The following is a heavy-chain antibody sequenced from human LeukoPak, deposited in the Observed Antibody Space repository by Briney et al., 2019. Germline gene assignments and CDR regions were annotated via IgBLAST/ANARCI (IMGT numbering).Heavy chain of an antibody. V-gene: IGHV3-64D*06. CDR1: GFVFSIYT. CDR2: ISGSGNGGSI. D-gene: IGHD3-16*01. Sequence: GGSLRLSCSASGFVFSIYTMYWVRQAPGKRPEYVSTISGSGNGGSIYYADSVKGRFTISRDDPKSILYLQMNGLRSEDTAVYYCVKDFGRVRGTPDSWGQGTLVTVSS. J-gene: IGHJ4*02. CDR3: VKDFGRVRGTPDS.